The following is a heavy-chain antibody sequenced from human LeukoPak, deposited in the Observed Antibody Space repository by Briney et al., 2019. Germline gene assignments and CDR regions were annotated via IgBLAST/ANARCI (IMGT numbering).Heavy chain of an antibody. D-gene: IGHD7-27*01. CDR1: EFTFSNYW. V-gene: IGHV3-23*01. J-gene: IGHJ4*02. CDR2: ITSRSTT. CDR3: AKDGNWARFED. Sequence: GGSLRLSCAASEFTFSNYWMSWVRQAPGKGLEWVSGITSRSTTYYADSVKGRFTISRDNSKNMVWLQINSPTAEDTATYYCAKDGNWARFEDWGQGTLVTVSS.